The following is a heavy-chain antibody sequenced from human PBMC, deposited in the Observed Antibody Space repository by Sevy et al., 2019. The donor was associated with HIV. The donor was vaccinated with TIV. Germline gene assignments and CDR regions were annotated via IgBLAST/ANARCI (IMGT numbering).Heavy chain of an antibody. CDR3: TRVRSFGFEY. J-gene: IGHJ4*02. V-gene: IGHV1-46*01. D-gene: IGHD3-16*01. CDR2: ITPSGDTT. Sequence: ASVKVSCKAAGYNFTSYYIHWVRQAPGQGLEWMGIITPSGDTTTDSQKFQGRVTMTSDTSTSTVYMELSSLRYDDTAVYYCTRVRSFGFEYWGQGTLVTVSS. CDR1: GYNFTSYY.